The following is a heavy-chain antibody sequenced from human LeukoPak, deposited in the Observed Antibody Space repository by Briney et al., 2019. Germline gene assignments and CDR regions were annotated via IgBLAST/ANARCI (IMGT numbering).Heavy chain of an antibody. CDR2: MYTSGST. J-gene: IGHJ6*03. D-gene: IGHD4-17*01. CDR1: GGSISSYY. Sequence: SETLSLTCTVSGGSISSYYWSWIRQPAGKGLEWIGRMYTSGSTYYNPALKSRVTMSVDTSKNQLSLRLSSVTAEDTAVYYCARDRATVNFGYYYMDVWGKGTTVTVSS. V-gene: IGHV4-4*07. CDR3: ARDRATVNFGYYYMDV.